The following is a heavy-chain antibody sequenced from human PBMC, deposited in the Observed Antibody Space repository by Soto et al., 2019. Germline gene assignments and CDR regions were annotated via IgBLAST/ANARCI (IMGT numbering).Heavy chain of an antibody. CDR3: AFRNWAEWLVPAGSFDS. CDR2: VSGRGDST. Sequence: EVQLLESGGGLLQPGGPLRLSCAASGFTFINFAMNWVRQAPGKGLEWVSTVSGRGDSTYYADSVRGRFTISRDNSRDTLYLQMNSVRAADSATYYCAFRNWAEWLVPAGSFDSWGQAALVSVSA. CDR1: GFTFINFA. D-gene: IGHD6-19*01. V-gene: IGHV3-23*01. J-gene: IGHJ4*02.